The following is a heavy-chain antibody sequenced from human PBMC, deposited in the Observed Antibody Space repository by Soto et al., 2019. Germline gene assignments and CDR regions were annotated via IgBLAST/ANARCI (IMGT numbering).Heavy chain of an antibody. CDR1: SGSISRYY. D-gene: IGHD1-1*01. CDR3: SSRVRIDAFDI. CDR2: ISYSGRT. V-gene: IGHV4-59*08. J-gene: IGHJ3*02. Sequence: QVQLQESGPGLVKPSETLSLTCTVSSGSISRYYWTWVRQPPGKGLEWIGYISYSGRTNYDPPLKSRVIISADTSKNQFSLKLSSVTAADTAVYYCSSRVRIDAFDIWGQGTMGTVSS.